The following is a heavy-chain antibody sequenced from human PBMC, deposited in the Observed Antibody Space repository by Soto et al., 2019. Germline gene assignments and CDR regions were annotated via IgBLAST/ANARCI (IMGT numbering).Heavy chain of an antibody. CDR3: AGLMYTLFDRFDY. CDR1: GFSLSGSF. V-gene: IGHV3-73*02. D-gene: IGHD1-20*01. CDR2: SASRAHNYAT. Sequence: EVEVVESGGGLVQPGRSLKLSCAASGFSLSGSFIHWVRQASGTGPEWVGRSASRAHNYATAYGTSVQGRFTVSRDDSLNTAYLQMNALKSDDTAVYFCAGLMYTLFDRFDYWGRGILVTVSA. J-gene: IGHJ4*02.